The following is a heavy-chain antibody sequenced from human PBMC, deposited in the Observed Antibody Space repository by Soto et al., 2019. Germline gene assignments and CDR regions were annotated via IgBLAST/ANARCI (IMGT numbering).Heavy chain of an antibody. J-gene: IGHJ4*02. CDR3: AREGVFGLVKIIPPDY. Sequence: VQLLESGGGVAQPGRSLRLSCRASGFGFSSYGMLWVRQAPGKGPEWVAFITFDGSTQYYADSVRGRFTISRDNSENKPDLALDTPRVEDTAMYYCAREGVFGLVKIIPPDYWGQGAQVTVSA. CDR2: ITFDGSTQ. V-gene: IGHV3-30*03. D-gene: IGHD3-3*01. CDR1: GFGFSSYG.